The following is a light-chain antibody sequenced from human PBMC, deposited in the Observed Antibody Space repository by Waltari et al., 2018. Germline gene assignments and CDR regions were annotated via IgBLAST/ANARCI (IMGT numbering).Light chain of an antibody. J-gene: IGKJ5*01. CDR3: QQHYTAPIT. CDR1: QSVLHSPKNKNY. Sequence: DIVNTQSHDHPAASRRERATISCKPSQSVLHSPKNKNYLAWYQEKPGQPLRLLMYWASTRESGVPDRFSGSGSGTDFTLTISSLQAEDVAVYYCQQHYTAPITFGQGTRLDIK. CDR2: WAS. V-gene: IGKV4-1*01.